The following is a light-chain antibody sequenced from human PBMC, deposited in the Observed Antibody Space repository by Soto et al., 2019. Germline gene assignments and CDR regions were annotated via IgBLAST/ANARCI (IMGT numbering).Light chain of an antibody. Sequence: EIVLTQSPGTLYLSPGERATLSCRASQSISSSYLAWYQQKPGQAPRLLIYAASSRATGIPDRFSGSGSGTDFTLTISRLEPEDFEVYYCQQYGSSSYTFGQGTQLEIK. CDR2: AAS. CDR3: QQYGSSSYT. J-gene: IGKJ2*01. CDR1: QSISSSY. V-gene: IGKV3-20*01.